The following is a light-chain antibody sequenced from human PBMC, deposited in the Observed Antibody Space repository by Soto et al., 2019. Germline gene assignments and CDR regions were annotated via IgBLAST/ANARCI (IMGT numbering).Light chain of an antibody. J-gene: IGKJ1*01. CDR1: QSISSY. CDR2: AAS. CDR3: QQSYSTSWT. Sequence: DIQMTQSPSSLSASVGERVTITCRASQSISSYLNWYQQKPGKAPKLLIYAASSLQSGVPSRFSGSGSGTDFTLTIISLQPEDFATYYCQQSYSTSWTFGQGTKVEIK. V-gene: IGKV1-39*01.